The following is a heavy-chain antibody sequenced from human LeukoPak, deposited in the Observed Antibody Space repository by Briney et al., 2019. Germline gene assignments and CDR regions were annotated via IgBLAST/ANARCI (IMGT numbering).Heavy chain of an antibody. CDR2: ISAYNGNT. CDR3: ARDESGNTVTSNFDY. D-gene: IGHD4-17*01. CDR1: GYTFTSYG. J-gene: IGHJ4*02. Sequence: ASVKVSCKASGYTFTSYGISWVRQAPGQGLEWMGWISAYNGNTNYAQKLQGRVTMTTDTSTSTAYMELRSLRSDDTAVYYCARDESGNTVTSNFDYWGQGTLVTVSS. V-gene: IGHV1-18*01.